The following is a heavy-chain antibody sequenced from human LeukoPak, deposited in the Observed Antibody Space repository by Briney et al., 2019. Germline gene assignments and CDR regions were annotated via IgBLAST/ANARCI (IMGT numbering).Heavy chain of an antibody. Sequence: PSETLSLTCAVSGASISSSTWWSWVRQPPGKGLEWIGDIHHSGTTNYGPSLKSRVTISVDTSKNQFYLKLSSVTAADTAVYYCARAFLVGYSPEEFYFDYWGQGTLVTVSS. J-gene: IGHJ4*02. CDR2: IHHSGTT. CDR3: ARAFLVGYSPEEFYFDY. CDR1: GASISSSTW. V-gene: IGHV4-4*02. D-gene: IGHD2-15*01.